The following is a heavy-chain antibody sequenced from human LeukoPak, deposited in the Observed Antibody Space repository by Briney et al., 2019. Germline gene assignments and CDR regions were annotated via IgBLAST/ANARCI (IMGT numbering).Heavy chain of an antibody. J-gene: IGHJ4*02. CDR2: ISAYNGNT. D-gene: IGHD3-22*01. CDR3: AAKYYYDSSGYSPIDY. V-gene: IGHV1-18*01. Sequence: ASVKVSCKASGYTFTSYGISWVRQAPGQGLEWMGWISAYNGNTNYAQKLQGRVTMTTDTSTSTAYMELRSLRSDDTAVYYCAAKYYYDSSGYSPIDYWGQGTLVTVSS. CDR1: GYTFTSYG.